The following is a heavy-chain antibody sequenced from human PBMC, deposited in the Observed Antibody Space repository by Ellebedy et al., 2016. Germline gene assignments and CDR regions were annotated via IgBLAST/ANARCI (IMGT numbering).Heavy chain of an antibody. CDR2: ISYRSAYT. CDR3: ARIGAVADAFDI. J-gene: IGHJ3*02. V-gene: IGHV3-21*01. D-gene: IGHD3-16*01. CDR1: GFTFSTHS. Sequence: GGSLRLSCAASGFTFSTHSMTWVRQAPGKGLEWVSSISYRSAYTYYADSVKGRFTISRDNAKDSVSLQMNSLRAQDTAVYYCARIGAVADAFDIWGQGTMVTVSS.